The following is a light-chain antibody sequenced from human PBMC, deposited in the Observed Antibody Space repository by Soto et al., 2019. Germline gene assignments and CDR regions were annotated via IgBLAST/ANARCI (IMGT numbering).Light chain of an antibody. Sequence: AIHMTQSPSPLSASLGDRVTITLRASQGIRNDLGWYQQKPGKAPKLLIYAASSLQSGVPSRFSGSGSGTDFTLTISNLQPEDFATYSCQHARSFPITFGQGTRREIK. J-gene: IGKJ5*01. CDR3: QHARSFPIT. CDR2: AAS. CDR1: QGIRND. V-gene: IGKV1-6*01.